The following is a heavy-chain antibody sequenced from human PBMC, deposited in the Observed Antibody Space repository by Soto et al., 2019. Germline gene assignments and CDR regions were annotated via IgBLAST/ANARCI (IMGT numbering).Heavy chain of an antibody. V-gene: IGHV1-18*01. D-gene: IGHD6-6*01. CDR2: ISAYNGNT. CDR3: AVSIAARTFDY. J-gene: IGHJ4*02. Sequence: QVQLVQSGAEVKKPGASVKVSCKASGYTFTSYGISWVRQAPGQELEWMGWISAYNGNTNYAQKLQGRVTMTTDTPPSTAYRELRSLRSDDTAVYYCAVSIAARTFDYWGQGPLVTVSS. CDR1: GYTFTSYG.